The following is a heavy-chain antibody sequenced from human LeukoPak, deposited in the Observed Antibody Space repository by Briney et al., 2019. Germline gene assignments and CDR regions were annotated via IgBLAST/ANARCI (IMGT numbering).Heavy chain of an antibody. Sequence: PGGSLRLSCAASGFTFSNYKMCWVRQAPGKGLEWVANINQDGSEKNYVDSVKGRFTISRDNAENSLDLQMNSLRAEDTALYYCAKDIMVRGVIITEGLDYWGQGTLVTVSS. D-gene: IGHD3-10*01. CDR1: GFTFSNYK. CDR2: INQDGSEK. J-gene: IGHJ4*02. V-gene: IGHV3-7*03. CDR3: AKDIMVRGVIITEGLDY.